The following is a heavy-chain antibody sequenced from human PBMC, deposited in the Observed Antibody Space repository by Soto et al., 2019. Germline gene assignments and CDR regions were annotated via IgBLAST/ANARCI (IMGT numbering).Heavy chain of an antibody. CDR1: GFTFSAYA. V-gene: IGHV3-23*01. CDR3: AKNYYLVH. CDR2: INVDDSA. Sequence: GGSLRLSCAASGFTFSAYAMSWVRQAPGKGLEWVSSINVDDSAYYADSVKGRFTISRDNSKSTVFLELSSLRVEDTATFYCAKNYYLVHWGQGTQVTVSS. J-gene: IGHJ4*02.